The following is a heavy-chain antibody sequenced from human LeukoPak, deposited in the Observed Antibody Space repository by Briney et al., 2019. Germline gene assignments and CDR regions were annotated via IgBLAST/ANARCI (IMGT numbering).Heavy chain of an antibody. V-gene: IGHV1-2*02. Sequence: ASVKVSCKASGYTFTGYYIHWVRQAPGQGLEWMGYLNCHNGVTNYAQQFQGRVTMTRDTSISTAYMELSRLRSDDTAVYFCSREVAAQTDWGQGTLVTVSS. D-gene: IGHD2-15*01. CDR1: GYTFTGYY. CDR2: LNCHNGVT. J-gene: IGHJ4*02. CDR3: SREVAAQTD.